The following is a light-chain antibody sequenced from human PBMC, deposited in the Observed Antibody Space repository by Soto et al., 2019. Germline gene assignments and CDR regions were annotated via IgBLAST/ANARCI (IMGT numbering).Light chain of an antibody. CDR1: SSDVGAKNY. Sequence: QSALTQPPSASGSPGQSVTISCTGTSSDVGAKNYVSWHQQHQGKAPKLMIYEVTKRPAGVPDRFSGSKSGNTASLTVSGLQAEDEADYYCSSYAGANRVLGNGTKVTAL. J-gene: IGLJ1*01. V-gene: IGLV2-8*01. CDR3: SSYAGANRV. CDR2: EVT.